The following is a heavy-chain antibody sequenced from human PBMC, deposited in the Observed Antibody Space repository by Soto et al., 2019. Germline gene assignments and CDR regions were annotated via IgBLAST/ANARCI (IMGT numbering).Heavy chain of an antibody. Sequence: EVQLVETGGGLIQPGGSLRLSCAASGFTVSRNYMSWVRQAPGKGLEWVSIIYTGISTYYADSVKGRFTISRDNSKNTLYLQMNSLRAEDTAVYYCASGPHGYISSPPFYFDSWGQGTLVTVSS. J-gene: IGHJ4*02. CDR1: GFTVSRNY. V-gene: IGHV3-53*02. CDR2: IYTGIST. CDR3: ASGPHGYISSPPFYFDS. D-gene: IGHD6-13*01.